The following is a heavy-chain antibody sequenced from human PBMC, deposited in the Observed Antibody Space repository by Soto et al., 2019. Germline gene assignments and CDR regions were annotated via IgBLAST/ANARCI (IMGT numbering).Heavy chain of an antibody. V-gene: IGHV3-30*18. J-gene: IGHJ6*02. CDR1: GFTFSSYG. D-gene: IGHD6-19*01. CDR3: VKDGSSGWPYFYDMDV. Sequence: PGGSLRLSCAASGFTFSSYGMHWVRQAPGKGLEWVAVISYDGSNKYYADSVKGRFTISRDNSKNTLYLQMGSLRAEDTAVYYCVKDGSSGWPYFYDMDVWGQGTTVTVSS. CDR2: ISYDGSNK.